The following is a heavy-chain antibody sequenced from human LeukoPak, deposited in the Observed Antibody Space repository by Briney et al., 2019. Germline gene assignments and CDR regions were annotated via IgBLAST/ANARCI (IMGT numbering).Heavy chain of an antibody. D-gene: IGHD7-27*01. J-gene: IGHJ4*02. CDR1: GGSFSGYY. CDR2: INHSGST. V-gene: IGHV4-34*01. CDR3: ASRKLGNDY. Sequence: SETLSLTCAVYGGSFSGYYWSWVRQPPGEGLEWIGEINHSGSTNYSPSLKSRVTISVDTSKNQFSLKLSSVTAADTAVYYCASRKLGNDYWGQGTLVTVSS.